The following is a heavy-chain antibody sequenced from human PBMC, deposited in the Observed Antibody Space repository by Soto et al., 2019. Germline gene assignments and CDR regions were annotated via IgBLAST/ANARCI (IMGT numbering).Heavy chain of an antibody. CDR3: ARLRQRQLYYFDY. V-gene: IGHV4-39*01. D-gene: IGHD6-25*01. CDR1: GGSISSSSYY. CDR2: IYYSGST. Sequence: KQSQTLSLTCTVSGGSISSSSYYWGWIRQPPGKGLEWIGSIYYSGSTYYNPSLKSRVTISVDTSKNQFSLKLSSVTAADTAVYYCARLRQRQLYYFDYWGQGTLVTVSS. J-gene: IGHJ4*02.